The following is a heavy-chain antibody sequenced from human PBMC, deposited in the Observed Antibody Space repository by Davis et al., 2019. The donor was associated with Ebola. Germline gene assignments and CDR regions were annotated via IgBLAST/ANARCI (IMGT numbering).Heavy chain of an antibody. CDR2: IYYSGST. CDR1: GGSISSYY. V-gene: IGHV4-59*12. J-gene: IGHJ5*02. Sequence: SETLSLTCTVSGGSISSYYWSWIRQPPGKGLEWIGYIYYSGSTNYNPSLKSRVTISVDKSKNQFSLKLSSVTAADTAVYYCARDQGYTWGSQFDPWGQGTLVTVSS. D-gene: IGHD3-16*01. CDR3: ARDQGYTWGSQFDP.